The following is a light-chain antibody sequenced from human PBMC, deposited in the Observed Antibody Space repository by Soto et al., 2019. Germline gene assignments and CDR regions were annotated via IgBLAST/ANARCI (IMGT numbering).Light chain of an antibody. Sequence: QSALTQPPSASGSPGQSVTISCTGTSSDVGAYDYVSWYQQHPGKAPKLMIYEINKRPSGVPDRFSGSKSGNTASLTVSGLQAEDEADYYCCSHTTNYTYVFGTGTKVTVL. V-gene: IGLV2-8*01. CDR2: EIN. CDR3: CSHTTNYTYV. CDR1: SSDVGAYDY. J-gene: IGLJ1*01.